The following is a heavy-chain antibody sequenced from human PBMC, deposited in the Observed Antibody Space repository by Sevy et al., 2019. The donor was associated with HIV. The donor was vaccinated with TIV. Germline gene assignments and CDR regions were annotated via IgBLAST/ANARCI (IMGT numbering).Heavy chain of an antibody. D-gene: IGHD3-3*01. CDR2: ISGSGGST. J-gene: IGHJ4*02. CDR3: AKAVLRFLEWLLFFDY. Sequence: GGSLRLSCAASGFTFSSYAMSRVRQAPWKGLEWVSAISGSGGSTYYADSVKGRFTISRDNSKNTLYLQMNSLRAEDTAVYYCAKAVLRFLEWLLFFDYWGQGTLVTVSS. V-gene: IGHV3-23*01. CDR1: GFTFSSYA.